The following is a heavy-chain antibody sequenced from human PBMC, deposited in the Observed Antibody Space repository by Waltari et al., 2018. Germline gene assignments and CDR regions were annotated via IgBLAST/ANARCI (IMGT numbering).Heavy chain of an antibody. D-gene: IGHD6-19*01. CDR2: IYYSGST. CDR3: ARHCSYAVAGKRYFDL. Sequence: QLQLQESGPGLVKPSETLSLTCTVSGGSIRSRSYYWGWIRQPPGKGLEWIGSIYYSGSTYYNPSLKSRVTISVDTSKNHFSLKLSSVTAADTAVYYCARHCSYAVAGKRYFDLWGRGTLVTVSS. CDR1: GGSIRSRSYY. V-gene: IGHV4-39*01. J-gene: IGHJ2*01.